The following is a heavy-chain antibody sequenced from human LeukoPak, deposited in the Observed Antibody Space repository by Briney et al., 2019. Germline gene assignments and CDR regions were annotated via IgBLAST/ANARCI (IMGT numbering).Heavy chain of an antibody. J-gene: IGHJ4*02. D-gene: IGHD1-7*01. CDR3: ARVLGNWNYLIGYFDY. CDR1: GGSISSSSYY. CDR2: IYYSGST. V-gene: IGHV4-39*07. Sequence: SSETLSLTCTVSGGSISSSSYYWGWIRQPPGKGLEWIGSIYYSGSTYYNPSLKSRVTISVDTSKNQFSLKLSSVTAADTAVYYCARVLGNWNYLIGYFDYWGQGTLVTASS.